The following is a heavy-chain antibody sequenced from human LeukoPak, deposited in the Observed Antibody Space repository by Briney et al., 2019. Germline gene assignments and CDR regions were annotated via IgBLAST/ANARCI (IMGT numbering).Heavy chain of an antibody. D-gene: IGHD4-11*01. CDR2: SRYKANGYTT. J-gene: IGHJ4*02. CDR1: GFTVSSNY. CDR3: ARQTTVTPNAWDGFDY. V-gene: IGHV3-72*01. Sequence: GGSLRLSCAASGFTVSSNYMSWVRQAPGKGLEWVGRSRYKANGYTTEYAASVKGRFTISRDDSKNSLYLQMNSLRAEDTAVYYCARQTTVTPNAWDGFDYWGQGTQVTVSS.